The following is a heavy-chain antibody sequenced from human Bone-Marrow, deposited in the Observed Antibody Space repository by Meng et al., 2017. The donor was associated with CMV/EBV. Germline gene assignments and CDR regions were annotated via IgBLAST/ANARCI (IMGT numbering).Heavy chain of an antibody. Sequence: GESLKISCAASGFTFSSYSMNWVRQAPGKGLEWVANIKQDGSEKYYVDSVKGRFTISRDNAKNSLFLQMNSLRAEDTAVYYCAREVAPTKGYGMDVWGQGTTVTVSS. CDR1: GFTFSSYS. CDR2: IKQDGSEK. D-gene: IGHD5-12*01. V-gene: IGHV3-7*01. CDR3: AREVAPTKGYGMDV. J-gene: IGHJ6*02.